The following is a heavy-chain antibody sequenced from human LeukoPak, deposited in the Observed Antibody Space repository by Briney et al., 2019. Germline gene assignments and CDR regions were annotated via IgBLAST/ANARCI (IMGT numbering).Heavy chain of an antibody. V-gene: IGHV3-30*02. Sequence: GGSLRLSCAASGFTFSTYAMHWVRQAPGKGLEWVAFIRYDGSNKYYADSVKGRFTISRDNSKNTLYLQMNSLRAEDTAVYYCAKDIAVAENWFDPWGQGTLVTVSS. CDR1: GFTFSTYA. J-gene: IGHJ5*02. D-gene: IGHD6-19*01. CDR2: IRYDGSNK. CDR3: AKDIAVAENWFDP.